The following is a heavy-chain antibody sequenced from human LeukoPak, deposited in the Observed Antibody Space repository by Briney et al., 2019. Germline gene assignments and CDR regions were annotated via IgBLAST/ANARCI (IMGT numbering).Heavy chain of an antibody. CDR1: GFTFSDYY. D-gene: IGHD1-1*01. V-gene: IGHV3-11*04. CDR2: ISSSGTTI. CDR3: ARDSNNWNDGSIDY. J-gene: IGHJ4*02. Sequence: PGGSLRLSYAASGFTFSDYYMSWIRQAPGKGLEWVSYISSSGTTIYYADSVKGRFTISRDNAKNSLYLQMNSLRAEDTAVYYCARDSNNWNDGSIDYWGQGTLVTVSS.